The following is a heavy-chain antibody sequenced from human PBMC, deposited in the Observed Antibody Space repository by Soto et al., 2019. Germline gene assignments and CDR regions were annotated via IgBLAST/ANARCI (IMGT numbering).Heavy chain of an antibody. V-gene: IGHV1-45*02. CDR3: AISRRYNWNYDYYGMDV. J-gene: IGHJ6*02. CDR2: ITPFNGNT. CDR1: GYTFTYRY. D-gene: IGHD1-20*01. Sequence: SVKVSCKASGYTFTYRYLHWVRQAPGQALEWMGWITPFNGNTNYAQKFQDRVTITRDRSMSTAYMELSSLRSEDTAMYYCAISRRYNWNYDYYGMDVWGQGTTVTVSS.